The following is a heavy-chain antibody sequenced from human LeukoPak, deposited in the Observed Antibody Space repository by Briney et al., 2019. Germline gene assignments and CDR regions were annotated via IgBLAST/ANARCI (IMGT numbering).Heavy chain of an antibody. J-gene: IGHJ6*02. CDR3: AREPVYNYYYGMDV. CDR2: INPNSGGT. CDR1: GYTFTGYY. V-gene: IGHV1-2*02. Sequence: ASVKVSCKASGYTFTGYYMHWVRQAPGQGLEWMGWINPNSGGTNYAQKFQGRVTMTTDTSTSTAYMELRSLRSDDTAVYYCAREPVYNYYYGMDVWGQGTTVTVSS. D-gene: IGHD2-8*01.